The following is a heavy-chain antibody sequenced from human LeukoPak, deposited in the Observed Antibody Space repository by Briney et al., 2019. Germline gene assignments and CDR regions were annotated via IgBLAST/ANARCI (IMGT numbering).Heavy chain of an antibody. CDR2: ISSSSSYI. Sequence: PGGSLRLSCAASGFTFSSYTMNWVRQAPGKGLEWVSSISSSSSYIYYADSMKGRFTISRDNSKNTLYLQMNSLRVEDTAVYYCAKSHGSGSYYTYFDYWGQGTLVTVSS. D-gene: IGHD3-10*01. CDR3: AKSHGSGSYYTYFDY. V-gene: IGHV3-21*01. CDR1: GFTFSSYT. J-gene: IGHJ4*02.